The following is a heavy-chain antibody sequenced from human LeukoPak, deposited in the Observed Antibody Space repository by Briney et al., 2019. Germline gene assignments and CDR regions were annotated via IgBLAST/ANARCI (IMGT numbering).Heavy chain of an antibody. Sequence: ASVKVSCKASGYTFTGYYMHWVRQAPGQGLEWMGWINPNSGGTNYAQKFQGRVTITRDTSISTAYMELSRLRSDDTAVYYCARGYDSSFYGMDVWGQGTTVTVSS. CDR3: ARGYDSSFYGMDV. J-gene: IGHJ6*02. CDR1: GYTFTGYY. CDR2: INPNSGGT. D-gene: IGHD3-22*01. V-gene: IGHV1-2*02.